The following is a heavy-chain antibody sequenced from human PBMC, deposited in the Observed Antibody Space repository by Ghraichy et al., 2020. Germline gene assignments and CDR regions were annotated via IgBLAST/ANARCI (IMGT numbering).Heavy chain of an antibody. Sequence: GESLNISCAASGFTFSSYAMSWVRQAPGKGLEWVSAISGSGGSTYYADSVKGRFTISRDNSKNTLYLQMNSLRAEDTAVYYCSCVGGFDYWGQGTLVTVSS. CDR2: ISGSGGST. CDR1: GFTFSSYA. J-gene: IGHJ4*02. CDR3: SCVGGFDY. D-gene: IGHD1-26*01. V-gene: IGHV3-23*01.